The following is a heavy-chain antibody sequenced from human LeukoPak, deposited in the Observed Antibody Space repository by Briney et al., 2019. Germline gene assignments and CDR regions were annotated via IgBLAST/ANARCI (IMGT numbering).Heavy chain of an antibody. CDR3: ASGGGPRDWFDP. V-gene: IGHV4-39*01. J-gene: IGHJ5*02. Sequence: SETLSLTCTVSGASISSSTFYWVWIRQPPGKGLEWIGSIYYSGSTYYNPSLKSRVTISVDTSKNQFSLKLSSVTAADTAVYYCASGGGPRDWFDPWGQGTLVTVSS. D-gene: IGHD2-15*01. CDR2: IYYSGST. CDR1: GASISSSTFY.